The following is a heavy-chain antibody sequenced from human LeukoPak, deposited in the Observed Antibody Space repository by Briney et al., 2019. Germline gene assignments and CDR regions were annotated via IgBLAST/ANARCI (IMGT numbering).Heavy chain of an antibody. CDR1: GFTFSSYA. CDR2: ISSNGGST. Sequence: GGSLRLSCAASGFTFSSYAMHWVRQAPGKGLEYVSAISSNGGSTYYANSVKGRFTISRDNSKNTLYLQMGSLRAEDMAVYYCARDLGGVRPGGDWQPMDVWGKGTTVTVSS. CDR3: ARDLGGVRPGGDWQPMDV. D-gene: IGHD2-21*02. V-gene: IGHV3-64*01. J-gene: IGHJ6*03.